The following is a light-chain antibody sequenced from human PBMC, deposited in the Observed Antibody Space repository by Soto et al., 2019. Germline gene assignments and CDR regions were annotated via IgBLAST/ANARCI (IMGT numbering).Light chain of an antibody. J-gene: IGKJ3*01. V-gene: IGKV4-1*01. CDR1: QSVLYSSNNKNY. CDR3: KQYYSTLLFP. Sequence: DIVMTQSPDSLAVSLGERATINCKSSQSVLYSSNNKNYLAWYQQKPGQPPKLLIYWASTRESGVPDRFSGSGSGTDFTLTISSLQAEDVAVYYCKQYYSTLLFPFGPGTKVDIK. CDR2: WAS.